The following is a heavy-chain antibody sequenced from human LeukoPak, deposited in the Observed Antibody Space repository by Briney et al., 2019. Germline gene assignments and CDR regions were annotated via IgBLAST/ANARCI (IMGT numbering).Heavy chain of an antibody. D-gene: IGHD1-14*01. CDR1: GDSVSSKSAA. CDR2: TYYRSKWYN. V-gene: IGHV6-1*01. CDR3: AGTTSAPRYYYYMDV. J-gene: IGHJ6*03. Sequence: SQTLSLTCAISGDSVSSKSAAWNWIRQSPSRGLEWLGRTYYRSKWYNDYAISLKSRIIIKPDTSKNQSSLQLNSVTPEDTAVYYCAGTTSAPRYYYYMDVWGKGTTVTVSS.